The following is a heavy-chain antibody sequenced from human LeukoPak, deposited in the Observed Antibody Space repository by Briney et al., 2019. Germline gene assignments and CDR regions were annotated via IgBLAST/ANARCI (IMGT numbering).Heavy chain of an antibody. J-gene: IGHJ4*02. CDR1: GFTFSSYG. D-gene: IGHD2-2*01. Sequence: GGSLRLSCAASGFTFSSYGMHWVRQAPGKGLEWVAFIRYDGSNKYYADSVKGRFTISRDNSKNTLYLQMNSLRAEDTAAYYCAKGGCSSTSCLIDYWGQGTLVTVSS. V-gene: IGHV3-30*02. CDR3: AKGGCSSTSCLIDY. CDR2: IRYDGSNK.